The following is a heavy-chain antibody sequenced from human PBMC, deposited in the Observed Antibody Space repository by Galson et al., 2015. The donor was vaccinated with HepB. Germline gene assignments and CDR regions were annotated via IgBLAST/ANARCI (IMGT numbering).Heavy chain of an antibody. D-gene: IGHD1-26*01. V-gene: IGHV3-30*03. CDR3: ATGRPPITLATTTGDFES. Sequence: SLRLSCAASGFIFSNSGMHWVRQAPGKGLEWVACISYDGSQKYYADSVKGRFTVSRDNSKKTLYLDIHSLRTDDTALYYCATGRPPITLATTTGDFESWGQGTLVTVSS. J-gene: IGHJ4*02. CDR1: GFIFSNSG. CDR2: ISYDGSQK.